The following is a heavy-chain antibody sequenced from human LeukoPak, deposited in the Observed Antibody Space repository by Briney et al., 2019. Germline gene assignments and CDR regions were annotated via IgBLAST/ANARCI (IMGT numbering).Heavy chain of an antibody. J-gene: IGHJ6*02. CDR3: AYPLVPAAIPYYYYGMDV. CDR1: GFTFSSYA. V-gene: IGHV3-30-3*01. CDR2: ISYDGSNK. D-gene: IGHD2-2*02. Sequence: GSLRLSCAASGFTFSSYAMHWVRQAPGKGLEWVAVISYDGSNKYYADSVKGRFTISRDNSKNTLYLQMNSLRAEDTAVYYCAYPLVPAAIPYYYYGMDVWGQGTTVTVSS.